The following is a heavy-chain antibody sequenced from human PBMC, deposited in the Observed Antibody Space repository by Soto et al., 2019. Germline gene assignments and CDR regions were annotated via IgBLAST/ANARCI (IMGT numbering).Heavy chain of an antibody. Sequence: PSETLSLTCTVSGGSISSSIYYWVRIRQPPGKVLDWIGSIYYSGSTYYNPSLKSRVTISVDTSKNQFSLKLSSVTAADTAVYYCARSITFGGVIVKALYYYGMDVWGQGTTVTVSS. V-gene: IGHV4-39*01. CDR3: ARSITFGGVIVKALYYYGMDV. CDR1: GGSISSSIYY. J-gene: IGHJ6*02. CDR2: IYYSGST. D-gene: IGHD3-16*02.